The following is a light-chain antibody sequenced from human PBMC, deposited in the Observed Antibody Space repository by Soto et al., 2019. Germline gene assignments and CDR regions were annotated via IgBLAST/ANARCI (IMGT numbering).Light chain of an antibody. CDR2: DAS. Sequence: DIQMTQSPATLSASVGDRVTITCRASQSVRSWLAWYQQKPGTAPKLLIFDASRLESGVPSRFSGSSSWKEFTLTISSLQPDDFATYYCQQYDNYPLTFGGGTKVEIK. V-gene: IGKV1-5*01. CDR3: QQYDNYPLT. CDR1: QSVRSW. J-gene: IGKJ4*01.